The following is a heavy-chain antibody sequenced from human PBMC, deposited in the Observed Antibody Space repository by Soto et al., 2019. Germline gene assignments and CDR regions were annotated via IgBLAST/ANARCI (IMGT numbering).Heavy chain of an antibody. Sequence: KTSETLSLTCTFSGGSISSGGYYWTWIRQHPGKGLEWIGYMYYSGSTYYNPSLKSRVTISVDTSNNQLSLRLSSVTAADTAVYYCARASPPRGSSSSCTFDYWGRGTLVTVSS. CDR1: GGSISSGGYY. J-gene: IGHJ4*02. D-gene: IGHD6-6*01. CDR2: MYYSGST. V-gene: IGHV4-31*03. CDR3: ARASPPRGSSSSCTFDY.